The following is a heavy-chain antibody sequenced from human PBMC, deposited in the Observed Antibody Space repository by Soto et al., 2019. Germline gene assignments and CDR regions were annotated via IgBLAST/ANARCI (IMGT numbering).Heavy chain of an antibody. J-gene: IGHJ6*02. Sequence: QVQLVLSGAEVKKPGASVKVSCKASGYTFTSYGISWVRQAPGQGLEWMGWISAYNGNTNYAQKLQGRVTMTTDTSTSTAYMELRSLRSDDTAVYYCARGNLYDYVWGSYRSGYYYYYGMDVWGQGTTVTVSS. D-gene: IGHD3-16*02. CDR1: GYTFTSYG. V-gene: IGHV1-18*04. CDR2: ISAYNGNT. CDR3: ARGNLYDYVWGSYRSGYYYYYGMDV.